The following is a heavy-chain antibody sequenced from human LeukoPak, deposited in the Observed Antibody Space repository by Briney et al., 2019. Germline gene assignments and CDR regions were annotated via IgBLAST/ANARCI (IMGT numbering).Heavy chain of an antibody. CDR3: AKFSTSYDSWSGYLDAFDI. V-gene: IGHV3-23*01. Sequence: GGSLRLSCAASAFTFSSYAMSWVRQAPGKGLEWVSAISGSGGSTYYADSVKGRFTISRDNSKNTLYLQMNSLRAEDTAVYYCAKFSTSYDSWSGYLDAFDIWGQGTMVTVSS. D-gene: IGHD3-3*01. J-gene: IGHJ3*02. CDR2: ISGSGGST. CDR1: AFTFSSYA.